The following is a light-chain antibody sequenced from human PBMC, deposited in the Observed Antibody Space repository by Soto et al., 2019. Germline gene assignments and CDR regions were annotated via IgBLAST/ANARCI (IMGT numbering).Light chain of an antibody. CDR3: SSYTSSSLYV. CDR1: SSDVGGYNY. J-gene: IGLJ1*01. Sequence: QSVLSQPHSVSGSPGQSITISWTGTSSDVGGYNYVSWYQEHPGKVPKLFIYEVSNRPSRVSNRFSCYKYGHTASLTISGLQAQAEADYYCSSYTSSSLYVFGTGTKVTVL. V-gene: IGLV2-14*01. CDR2: EVS.